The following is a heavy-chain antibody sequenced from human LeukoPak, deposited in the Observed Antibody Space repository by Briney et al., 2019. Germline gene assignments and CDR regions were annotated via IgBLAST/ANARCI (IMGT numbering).Heavy chain of an antibody. V-gene: IGHV1-2*02. Sequence: GASVKVSCKASGYTFTGYYMHWVRQGPGQGLEWVGWINPNSGGTNYAQKFQGRVTMTRDTSISTAYMELSRLRSDDTAVYYCARQNYDYVWGSYRPDAFDIWGQGTMVTVSS. D-gene: IGHD3-16*02. J-gene: IGHJ3*02. CDR2: INPNSGGT. CDR3: ARQNYDYVWGSYRPDAFDI. CDR1: GYTFTGYY.